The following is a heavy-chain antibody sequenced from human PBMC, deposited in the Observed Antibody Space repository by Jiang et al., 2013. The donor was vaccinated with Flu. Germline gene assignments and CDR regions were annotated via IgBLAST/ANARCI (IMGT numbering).Heavy chain of an antibody. Sequence: EWVAVISYDGSNKYYADSVKGRFTISRDNSKNTLYLQMNSLRAEDTAVYYCAKGFPRVDGVVIIAYHPFDYWGQGTLVTVSS. V-gene: IGHV3-30*18. CDR3: AKGFPRVDGVVIIAYHPFDY. CDR2: ISYDGSNK. J-gene: IGHJ4*02. D-gene: IGHD3-3*01.